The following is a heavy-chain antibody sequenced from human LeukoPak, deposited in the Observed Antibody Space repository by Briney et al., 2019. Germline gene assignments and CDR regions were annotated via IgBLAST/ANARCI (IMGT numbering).Heavy chain of an antibody. J-gene: IGHJ4*02. CDR1: GGSFSGYY. CDR2: INHSGST. D-gene: IGHD3-3*01. CDR3: ARARNYITIFGVVIADYYFDY. V-gene: IGHV4-34*01. Sequence: PSETLSLTCAVYGGSFSGYYWSWIRQPPGKGLEWIGEINHSGSTNYNPSLKSRVTISVDTSKNQFSLKLSSVTAADTAVYYCARARNYITIFGVVIADYYFDYWGQGTLVTVSS.